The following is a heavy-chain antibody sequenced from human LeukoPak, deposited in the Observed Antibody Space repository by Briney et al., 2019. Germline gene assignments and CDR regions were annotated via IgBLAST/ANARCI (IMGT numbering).Heavy chain of an antibody. CDR1: GFTFGTHA. V-gene: IGHV3-23*01. CDR3: AKEPAV. Sequence: GGSLRLSCEASGFTFGTHAMTWVRQAPGKGLEWVSAIGASGVSAYYADSVMGRFTISRDNSKNTLYLQMYRLRAEDTAMYYCAKEPAVWGRGTLVTVSS. J-gene: IGHJ4*02. CDR2: IGASGVSA. D-gene: IGHD1-14*01.